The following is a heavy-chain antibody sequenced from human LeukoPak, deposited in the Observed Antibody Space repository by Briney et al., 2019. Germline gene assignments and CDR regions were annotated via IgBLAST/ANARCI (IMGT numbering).Heavy chain of an antibody. CDR2: IKEDGREK. V-gene: IGHV3-7*01. J-gene: IGHJ3*02. D-gene: IGHD4/OR15-4a*01. CDR1: GFAFSSYW. Sequence: PGGSLRLSCAASGFAFSSYWMSWVRQAPGKGLEWVANIKEDGREKYYVDSVKGRFTISRDNAKNSLYLQMNSLRAEDTAVYYCARDTDNYGAGTDAFDSWGQGTTVTVSS. CDR3: ARDTDNYGAGTDAFDS.